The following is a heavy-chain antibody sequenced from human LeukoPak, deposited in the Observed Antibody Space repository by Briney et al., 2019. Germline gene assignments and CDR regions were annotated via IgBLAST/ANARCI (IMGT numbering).Heavy chain of an antibody. CDR3: ARNAPLDY. J-gene: IGHJ4*02. V-gene: IGHV3-7*01. Sequence: GGSLRLSCAASGFTFSNSWMSWVRQAPGKGLEWLAFIKLDGREKYYVDSVKGRFTISRDNAKSSLHLEMSTLRAEDTAVYYCARNAPLDYWAGEPWSPSPQ. CDR1: GFTFSNSW. CDR2: IKLDGREK.